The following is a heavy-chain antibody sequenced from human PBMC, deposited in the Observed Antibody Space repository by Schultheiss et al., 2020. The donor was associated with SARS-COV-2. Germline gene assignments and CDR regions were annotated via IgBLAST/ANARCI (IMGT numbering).Heavy chain of an antibody. Sequence: GGSLRLSCAASGFTFSSYSMNWVRQAPGKGLEWVSSISSSSSYIYYADSVKGRFTISRDNAKNTLYLEMNSLRAEDTGVYYCARDGSATTSEIDYWGQGTLVTVSS. CDR1: GFTFSSYS. V-gene: IGHV3-21*06. D-gene: IGHD1-1*01. CDR3: ARDGSATTSEIDY. CDR2: ISSSSSYI. J-gene: IGHJ4*02.